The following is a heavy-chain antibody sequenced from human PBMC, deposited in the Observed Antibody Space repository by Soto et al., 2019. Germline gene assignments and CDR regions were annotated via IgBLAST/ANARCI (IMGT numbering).Heavy chain of an antibody. CDR3: ARASYYDFWSGYPVTY. CDR1: GFTFSSYW. V-gene: IGHV3-74*01. J-gene: IGHJ4*02. CDR2: INSDGSST. Sequence: GGSLRLSCAASGFTFSSYWMXWVRQAXGKGLVWVSRINSDGSSTSYADSLKGRFTISRDNAKNTLYLQMNSLRAEDTAVYYCARASYYDFWSGYPVTYWGQGTLVTVSS. D-gene: IGHD3-3*01.